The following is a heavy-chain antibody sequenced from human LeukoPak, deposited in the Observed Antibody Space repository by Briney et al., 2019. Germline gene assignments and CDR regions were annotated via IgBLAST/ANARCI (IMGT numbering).Heavy chain of an antibody. CDR1: GFTFNTHS. V-gene: IGHV3-48*01. CDR3: ARDQYGDYVFDY. CDR2: ISSTSSTI. D-gene: IGHD4-17*01. Sequence: GGSLRLSCAASGFTFNTHSMNWVRQAPGKGLEWVSYISSTSSTIYYADSVKGRFPISRDSAKNSLYLQMNSLRAEDTAVYYCARDQYGDYVFDYWGQGTLVTVSS. J-gene: IGHJ4*02.